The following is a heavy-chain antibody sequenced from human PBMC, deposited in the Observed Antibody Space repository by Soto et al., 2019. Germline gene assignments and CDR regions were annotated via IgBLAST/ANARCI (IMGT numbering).Heavy chain of an antibody. CDR2: MNTNSGNT. CDR1: GYTFTSYD. V-gene: IGHV1-8*01. Sequence: QVQLVQSGAEVKKPGASVKVSCKASGYTFTSYDINCVRQANGQGLEWMGWMNTNSGNTGYAQKFQGRVTMTRNTSKSTAYMEPSSLRSEDPAVYYCARDRAIRGFDYWGQGTLVTVSS. D-gene: IGHD2-21*01. CDR3: ARDRAIRGFDY. J-gene: IGHJ4*02.